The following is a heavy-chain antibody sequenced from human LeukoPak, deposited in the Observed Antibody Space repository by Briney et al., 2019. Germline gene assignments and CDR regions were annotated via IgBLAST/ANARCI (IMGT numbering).Heavy chain of an antibody. V-gene: IGHV1-2*02. Sequence: ASVKVSCKASGYTFTGYYMHWVRQAPGQGLEWMGWINPNSGGTNYAQKFQGRVTMTRDTSISTAYMELSRLRSDDTAVYYCARELTEGYYFDYWGQGTLVTVSS. CDR2: INPNSGGT. D-gene: IGHD3-16*01. CDR1: GYTFTGYY. CDR3: ARELTEGYYFDY. J-gene: IGHJ4*02.